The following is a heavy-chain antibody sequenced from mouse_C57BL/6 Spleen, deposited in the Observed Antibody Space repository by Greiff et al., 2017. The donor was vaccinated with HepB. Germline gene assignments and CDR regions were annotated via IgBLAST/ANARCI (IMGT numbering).Heavy chain of an antibody. V-gene: IGHV3-6*01. CDR2: ISYDGSN. J-gene: IGHJ4*01. CDR1: GYSITSGYY. CDR3: ARDRDYDYENAMDY. D-gene: IGHD2-4*01. Sequence: ESGPGLVKPSQSLSLTCSVTGYSITSGYYWNWIRQFPGNKLEWMGYISYDGSNNYNPSLKNRISITRDTSKNQFFLKLNSVTTEDTATYYCARDRDYDYENAMDYWGQGTSVTVSS.